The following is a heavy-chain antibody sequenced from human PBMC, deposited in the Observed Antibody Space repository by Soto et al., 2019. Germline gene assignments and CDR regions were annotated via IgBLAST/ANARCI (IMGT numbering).Heavy chain of an antibody. V-gene: IGHV4-59*01. D-gene: IGHD2-15*01. CDR2: TYHIGSA. J-gene: IGHJ5*02. CDR3: ARVVGWFDP. CDR1: GGSITTYY. Sequence: QVQLQESGPGLVKPSETLSLTCNVSGGSITTYYWTWLRQSPGKGLEWIGYTYHIGSAKYNPSFESRVSISVDTSKKQVFLNLKSVTAADTAVYYCARVVGWFDPWGQGTLVTVSS.